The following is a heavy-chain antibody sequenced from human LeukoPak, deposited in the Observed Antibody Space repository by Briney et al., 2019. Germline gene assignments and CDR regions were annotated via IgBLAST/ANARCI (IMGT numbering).Heavy chain of an antibody. J-gene: IGHJ4*02. V-gene: IGHV1-69*05. CDR3: ARVHLGSSWSVDY. CDR2: IIPIFGTA. D-gene: IGHD6-13*01. CDR1: GGTFSSYA. Sequence: GASVKVSCKASGGTFSSYAISWVRQAPGQGLEWMGRIIPIFGTANYAQKFQGRVTITTDESTSTAYMELSSLRSEDTAVYYCARVHLGSSWSVDYWGQGTLVTVSS.